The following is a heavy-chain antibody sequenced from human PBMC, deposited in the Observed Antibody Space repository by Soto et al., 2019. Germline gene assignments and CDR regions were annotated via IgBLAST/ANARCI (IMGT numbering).Heavy chain of an antibody. Sequence: SETLSLTCTVSGGSISSGGYSWSWIRQHPGKCLEWVGYSYYTGSSYYNPSLKSRVTISVDASKNQLSLSLASVTAADTAVHYCARDLCVYSRYDYVDYWGQG. CDR2: SYYTGSS. V-gene: IGHV4-31*03. CDR1: GGSISSGGYS. D-gene: IGHD5-12*01. CDR3: ARDLCVYSRYDYVDY. J-gene: IGHJ4*02.